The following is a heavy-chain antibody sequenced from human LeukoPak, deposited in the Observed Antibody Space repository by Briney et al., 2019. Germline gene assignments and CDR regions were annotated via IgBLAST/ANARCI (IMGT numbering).Heavy chain of an antibody. CDR1: GFTFSSFN. Sequence: GGSLRLSCAASGFTFSSFNMNWVRQAPGKGLEWVSAISGSGGSTYYADSVKGRFTISRDNSKNTLYLQMNSLRAEDTAVYYCANSPLDYDSSGVHDYWGQGTLVTVSS. CDR2: ISGSGGST. V-gene: IGHV3-23*01. D-gene: IGHD3-22*01. J-gene: IGHJ4*02. CDR3: ANSPLDYDSSGVHDY.